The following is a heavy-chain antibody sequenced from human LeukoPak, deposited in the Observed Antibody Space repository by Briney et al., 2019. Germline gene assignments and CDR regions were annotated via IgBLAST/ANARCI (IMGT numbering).Heavy chain of an antibody. CDR2: INHRGST. V-gene: IGHV4-34*01. Sequence: SETLSLTCAVYGGSFSGYYWSWIRQPPGKGLEWIGEINHRGSTNYNPSLKSRVTISVDTSKNQFSLKLSSVTAADTAVYYCARGGPMNDIWGQGTMVTVSS. CDR1: GGSFSGYY. CDR3: ARGGPMNDI. J-gene: IGHJ3*02.